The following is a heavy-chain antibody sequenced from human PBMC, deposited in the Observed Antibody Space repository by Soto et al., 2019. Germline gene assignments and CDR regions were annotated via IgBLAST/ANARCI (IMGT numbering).Heavy chain of an antibody. D-gene: IGHD3-10*01. V-gene: IGHV3-23*01. Sequence: PGGSLRLSCAASGFTFNNYAMNWVRQAPGKGLEWVSAISGSGDDTYYADSVRGRFTISRDNSRNTLYLQMSSLRADDTAVYFCAKDRPYRYGTGYYYYAMDVWGQGITVTVSS. J-gene: IGHJ6*02. CDR3: AKDRPYRYGTGYYYYAMDV. CDR1: GFTFNNYA. CDR2: ISGSGDDT.